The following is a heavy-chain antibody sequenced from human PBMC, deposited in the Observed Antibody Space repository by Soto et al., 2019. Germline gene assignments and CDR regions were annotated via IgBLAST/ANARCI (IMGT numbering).Heavy chain of an antibody. J-gene: IGHJ6*02. CDR3: AKDEAWYSSSSVPYGMDV. V-gene: IGHV3-23*01. CDR2: ISGSGGST. Sequence: GGSLRLSCAASGFTFSSYAMSWVRQAPGKGLEWVSAISGSGGSTYYADSVKGRFTISRDNSKNTLYLQMNSLRVEDTAVYYCAKDEAWYSSSSVPYGMDVWGQGTTVTVSS. D-gene: IGHD6-6*01. CDR1: GFTFSSYA.